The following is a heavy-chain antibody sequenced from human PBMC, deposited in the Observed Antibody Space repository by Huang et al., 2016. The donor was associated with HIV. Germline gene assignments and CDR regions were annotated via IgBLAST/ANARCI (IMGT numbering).Heavy chain of an antibody. D-gene: IGHD3-22*01. V-gene: IGHV4-34*02. J-gene: IGHJ3*02. Sequence: VQLQQWGASLLKPSETLSLTWAVSGGTFTGYFWGWVRQAPGKGLEVIAEIKHIGTTSYNPSLKSRVSMSVDVSNNQFSLSLKSVTAADTAVYFCVRCPGYYFEPSRYFDAFDIWGPGTMVTVS. CDR1: GGTFTGYF. CDR2: IKHIGTT. CDR3: VRCPGYYFEPSRYFDAFDI.